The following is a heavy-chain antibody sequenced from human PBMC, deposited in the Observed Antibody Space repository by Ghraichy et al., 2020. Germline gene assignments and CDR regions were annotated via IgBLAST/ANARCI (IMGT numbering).Heavy chain of an antibody. CDR2: IYYSGST. CDR3: ARLVRIAAAGTSIFDY. Sequence: GSLRLSCTVSGGSISSSSYYWGWIRQPPGKGLEWIGSIYYSGSTYYNPSLKSRVTISVDTSKNQFSLKLSSVTAADTAVYYCARLVRIAAAGTSIFDYWGQGTLVTVSS. D-gene: IGHD6-13*01. J-gene: IGHJ4*02. CDR1: GGSISSSSYY. V-gene: IGHV4-39*01.